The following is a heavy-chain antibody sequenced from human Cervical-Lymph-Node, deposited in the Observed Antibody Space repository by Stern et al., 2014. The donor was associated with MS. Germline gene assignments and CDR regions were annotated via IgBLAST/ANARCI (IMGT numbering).Heavy chain of an antibody. CDR2: NSAYSRNT. Sequence: QVQLVQSGAEVTNPAASVTVSCKASGYTFSSYAINWVRQAPGQGLEWMGWNSAYSRNTDYAQKLQGRVTMTTDTSTSTAYMELRSLRSDDTAVYYCARGGYPDAFDIWGQGTMVTVSS. CDR1: GYTFSSYA. V-gene: IGHV1-18*01. D-gene: IGHD5-12*01. CDR3: ARGGYPDAFDI. J-gene: IGHJ3*02.